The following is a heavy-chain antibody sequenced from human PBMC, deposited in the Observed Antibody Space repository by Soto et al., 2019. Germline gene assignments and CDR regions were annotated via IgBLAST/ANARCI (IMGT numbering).Heavy chain of an antibody. CDR3: ERAPRIRGVRYSFDY. J-gene: IGHJ4*02. CDR2: IFYSGST. Sequence: SETLSLTCTVSGDSISSGSYYWTWVRQRPGTGLEWMGYIFYSGSTSYNPSLRSRLSMSVDTSKNEFSLKLSSVTAADTAVYYCERAPRIRGVRYSFDYWGRGTLVTVSS. V-gene: IGHV4-31*03. D-gene: IGHD3-10*01. CDR1: GDSISSGSYY.